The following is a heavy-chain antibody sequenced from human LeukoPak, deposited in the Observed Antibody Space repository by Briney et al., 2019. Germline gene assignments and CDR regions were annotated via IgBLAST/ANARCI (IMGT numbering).Heavy chain of an antibody. Sequence: PSQTLSLTCTVSGGSISSYYWSWIRQPAGKGLEWIGRIYTSGSTNYNPSLKSRVTMSVDTSKNQFSLKLSSVTAADTAVYYCARDYYDSSGYYRRGDAFDIWGQGTMVTVSS. CDR1: GGSISSYY. CDR3: ARDYYDSSGYYRRGDAFDI. D-gene: IGHD3-22*01. V-gene: IGHV4-4*07. CDR2: IYTSGST. J-gene: IGHJ3*02.